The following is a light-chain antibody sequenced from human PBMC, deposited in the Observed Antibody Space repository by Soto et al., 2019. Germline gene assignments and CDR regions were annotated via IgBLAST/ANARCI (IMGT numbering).Light chain of an antibody. CDR2: GAA. Sequence: SLSPGDRSVFPGESAPLSCSASQSVSSYLAWYQHKPGQARRLLIYGAADRATGTPAKFSGSGSGTEFTLTISSLESEDSAVYYCQQHSNWPSLTFGQGTRVDIK. CDR3: QQHSNWPSLT. CDR1: QSVSSY. V-gene: IGKV3-11*01. J-gene: IGKJ4*01.